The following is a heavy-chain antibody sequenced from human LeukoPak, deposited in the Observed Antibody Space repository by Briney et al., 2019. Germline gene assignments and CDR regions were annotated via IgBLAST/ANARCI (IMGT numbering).Heavy chain of an antibody. D-gene: IGHD3-10*01. CDR2: ISAYNGNT. V-gene: IGHV1-18*01. CDR3: ARAGSGRYYYYMDV. CDR1: GYTFTTYG. Sequence: GASVKVSCQASGYTFTTYGISWVRQAPGQGLEWMGWISAYNGNTNSAQKLQSRVTMTTDTSTSTAYMELRSLRSDDTAVYYCARAGSGRYYYYMDVWGKGTTVTVSS. J-gene: IGHJ6*03.